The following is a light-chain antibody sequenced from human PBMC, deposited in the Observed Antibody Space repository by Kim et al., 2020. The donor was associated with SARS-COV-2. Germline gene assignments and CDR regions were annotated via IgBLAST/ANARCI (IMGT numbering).Light chain of an antibody. CDR1: KLGDKY. CDR2: QDS. Sequence: VAPGQTASITCSGDKLGDKYACWYQQKPGQSPVLVIYQDSKRPAGIPERFSGSNSGNTATLTISGTQAMDEADYYCQAWDSSTVVFGGGTQLTVL. J-gene: IGLJ2*01. V-gene: IGLV3-1*01. CDR3: QAWDSSTVV.